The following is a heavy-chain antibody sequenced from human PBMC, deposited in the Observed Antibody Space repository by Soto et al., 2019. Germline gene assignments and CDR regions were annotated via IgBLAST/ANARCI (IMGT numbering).Heavy chain of an antibody. Sequence: SETLSLTCTVSGGSISSSSYYWGWIRQPPGKGLEWIGSIYYSGSTYYNPSLKSRVTISVDTSKNQFSLKLSSVTAADTAVYYCARLTSELEHGMDVWGQGTTVT. CDR1: GGSISSSSYY. D-gene: IGHD1-1*01. V-gene: IGHV4-39*01. CDR3: ARLTSELEHGMDV. CDR2: IYYSGST. J-gene: IGHJ6*02.